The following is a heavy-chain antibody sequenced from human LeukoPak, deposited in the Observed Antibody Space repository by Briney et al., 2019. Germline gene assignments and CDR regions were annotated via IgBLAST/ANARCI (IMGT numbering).Heavy chain of an antibody. D-gene: IGHD7-27*01. J-gene: IGHJ5*01. CDR3: ARGWGPNWFDS. CDR2: INHSGST. CDR1: GGSFSGYY. V-gene: IGHV4-34*01. Sequence: SETLSLTCGVYGGSFSGYYWSWIRQPPGKGLEWIGEINHSGSTNYNPSLKSRITISVDTSENQFSLKLSSVTAADTAVYYCARGWGPNWFDSWGQGPLVTVSS.